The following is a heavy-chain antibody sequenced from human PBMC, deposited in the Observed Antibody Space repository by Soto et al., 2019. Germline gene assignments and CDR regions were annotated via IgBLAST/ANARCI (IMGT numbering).Heavy chain of an antibody. V-gene: IGHV3-74*01. CDR3: SRGGRGGFDY. CDR1: GFTFTSYW. D-gene: IGHD3-16*01. J-gene: IGHJ4*02. Sequence: PGESLKISCXASGFTFTSYWMHWVRQAPGKGLVWVSSIKSDGSSTNYADSVKGRFTMSRDNAKNTVYLQMNSLRAEDTAVYYCSRGGRGGFDYWGQGAPVTVS. CDR2: IKSDGSST.